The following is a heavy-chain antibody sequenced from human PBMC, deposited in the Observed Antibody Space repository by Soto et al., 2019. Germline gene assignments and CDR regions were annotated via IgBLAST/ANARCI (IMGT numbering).Heavy chain of an antibody. CDR3: ARSFYYYSSSSYHGSDF. D-gene: IGHD3-22*01. CDR1: GFTFSSYA. CDR2: ISYDGSNK. J-gene: IGHJ3*01. V-gene: IGHV3-30-3*01. Sequence: GGSLRLSCAASGFTFSSYAMHWVCQAPXKGLEWVAVISYDGSNKYYADSVKGRFTISRDNSKNTLYLQMNSLRAEATAVYYCARSFYYYSSSSYHGSDFRGQGTKLTV.